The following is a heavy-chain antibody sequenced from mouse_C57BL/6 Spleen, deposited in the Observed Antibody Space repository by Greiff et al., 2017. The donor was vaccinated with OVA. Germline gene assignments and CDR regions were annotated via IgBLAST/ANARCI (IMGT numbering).Heavy chain of an antibody. V-gene: IGHV3-6*01. D-gene: IGHD2-4*01. CDR3: ARKNDYDIAMDY. J-gene: IGHJ4*01. CDR1: GYSITSGYY. Sequence: EVQLQQSGPGLVKPSQSLSLTCSVTGYSITSGYYWNWIRQFPGNKLEWMGYISYDGSNNYNPSLKNRISITRDTSKNQFFLKLNSVTTEDTATYYCARKNDYDIAMDYWGQGTSVTVSS. CDR2: ISYDGSN.